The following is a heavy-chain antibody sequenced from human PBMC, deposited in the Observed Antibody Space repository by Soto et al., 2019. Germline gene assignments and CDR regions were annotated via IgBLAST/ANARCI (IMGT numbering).Heavy chain of an antibody. CDR1: GYSFTSYW. Sequence: GESLKISCKGSGYSFTSYWIGWVRQMPGKGLEWMGIIYPGDSDTRYSPSFQGQVTISADKPISTAYLQWSSLKASDTAMYYCARAFLYYGSGSYYNPYYYYGMDVWGQGTTVTVSS. V-gene: IGHV5-51*01. CDR3: ARAFLYYGSGSYYNPYYYYGMDV. J-gene: IGHJ6*02. D-gene: IGHD3-10*01. CDR2: IYPGDSDT.